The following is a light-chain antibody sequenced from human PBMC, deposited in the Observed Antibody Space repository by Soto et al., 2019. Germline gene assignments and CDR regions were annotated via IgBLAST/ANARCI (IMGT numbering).Light chain of an antibody. J-gene: IGLJ3*02. CDR2: VVS. V-gene: IGLV2-8*01. Sequence: QSALAQPPSASGSPGQSVTITCTGTNSDVGTYKYVSWYQHHPGKAPKFLIYVVSRRPFGVPDRFSGSKSGNTASLTVSGLQAEDEADYYCSSHAGSNNLVFGGGTKLTVL. CDR1: NSDVGTYKY. CDR3: SSHAGSNNLV.